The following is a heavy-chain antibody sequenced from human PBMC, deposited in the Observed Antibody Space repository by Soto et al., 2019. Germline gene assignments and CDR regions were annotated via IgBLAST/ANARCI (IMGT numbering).Heavy chain of an antibody. D-gene: IGHD5-18*01. CDR1: GGTFSTYA. Sequence: QVQLVQSGAEVKKPESSVKVSCKAPGGTFSTYAISWVRQAPGQGLEWMGGIIPMSGTANYAQRFQDRVTMTADESTNTVYMELSSLGSEDTAVYFCASGIQLWLRRINNGYSGWGQGTLVTVSS. CDR3: ASGIQLWLRRINNGYSG. CDR2: IIPMSGTA. V-gene: IGHV1-69*12. J-gene: IGHJ4*02.